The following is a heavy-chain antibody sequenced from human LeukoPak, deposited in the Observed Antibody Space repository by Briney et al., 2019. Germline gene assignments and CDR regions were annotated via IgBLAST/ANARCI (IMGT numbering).Heavy chain of an antibody. D-gene: IGHD1-26*01. Sequence: GGSLRLSCAASGFTFSSYGMHWVRHAPGKGLEWVAVISYDGSNKYYADSVKGRFTISRDNSKNTLYLQMNSLRAEDTAVYYCATSEEDSVGATDYWGQGTLVTVSS. CDR1: GFTFSSYG. J-gene: IGHJ4*02. CDR2: ISYDGSNK. V-gene: IGHV3-30*03. CDR3: ATSEEDSVGATDY.